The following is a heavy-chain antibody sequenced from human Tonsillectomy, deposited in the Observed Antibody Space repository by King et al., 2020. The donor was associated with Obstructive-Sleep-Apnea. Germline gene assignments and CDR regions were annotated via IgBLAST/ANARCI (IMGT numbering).Heavy chain of an antibody. CDR2: IWDDGSNE. CDR1: GFTFSRFG. V-gene: IGHV3-33*06. Sequence: QLVQSGGGVVQPGRSLRLSCAASGFTFSRFGMHWVRQAPGKGREWGAVIWDDGSNEYYVDSVKGRFTISRDNSKRTLYPQMNSLRADETAVYYCAKGDYYASSGYPYYFDYWGQGTLVTVSS. J-gene: IGHJ4*02. D-gene: IGHD3-22*01. CDR3: AKGDYYASSGYPYYFDY.